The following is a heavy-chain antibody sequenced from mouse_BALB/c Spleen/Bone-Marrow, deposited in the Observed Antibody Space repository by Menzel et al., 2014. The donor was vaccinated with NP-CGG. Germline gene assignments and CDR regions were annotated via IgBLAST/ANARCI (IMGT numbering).Heavy chain of an antibody. D-gene: IGHD4-1*01. CDR3: ARWEYYAMDY. Sequence: EVQLQQSGAELVRSGASVKLSCTASGFNIKDYYMHWVKQRPEQGLEWIGWIDPANGNTKYDPKFQGKATITADTSSNTAYLQLSSLTSEDTAVYYCARWEYYAMDYWGQGTSVTVSS. V-gene: IGHV14-3*02. CDR1: GFNIKDYY. J-gene: IGHJ4*01. CDR2: IDPANGNT.